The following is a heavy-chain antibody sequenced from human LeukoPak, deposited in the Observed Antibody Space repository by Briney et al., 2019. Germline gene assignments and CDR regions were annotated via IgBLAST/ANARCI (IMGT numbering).Heavy chain of an antibody. D-gene: IGHD3-10*01. V-gene: IGHV3-30*18. Sequence: PGGSLRLSCVASGLIVNSYGMHWVRQAPGKGLEWVAVLSSDGSNKYYADSVKGRFTISRDNSKNTLYLQMNSLRADDTAVYYCAKESLYYDFDYWGQGTLVTVSS. J-gene: IGHJ4*02. CDR3: AKESLYYDFDY. CDR2: LSSDGSNK. CDR1: GLIVNSYG.